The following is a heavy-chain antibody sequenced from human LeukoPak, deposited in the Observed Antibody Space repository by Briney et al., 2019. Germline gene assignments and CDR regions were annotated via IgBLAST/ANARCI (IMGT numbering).Heavy chain of an antibody. Sequence: SVRVSCKASGYTFTGYYMHWVRQAPGQGLEWMGGIIPIFGTANYAQKFQGRVTITADESTSTAYMELSSLRSEDTAVYYCAGCIVGATTLDYWGRGTLVTVSS. J-gene: IGHJ4*02. D-gene: IGHD1-26*01. CDR1: GYTFTGYY. V-gene: IGHV1-69*13. CDR3: AGCIVGATTLDY. CDR2: IIPIFGTA.